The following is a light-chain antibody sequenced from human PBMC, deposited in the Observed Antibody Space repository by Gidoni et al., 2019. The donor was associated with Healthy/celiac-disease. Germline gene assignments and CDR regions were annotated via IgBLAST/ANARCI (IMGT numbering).Light chain of an antibody. Sequence: SSALTQAPAVSVAFGQTVRITCQGDSLRSYYASWYQQKPGQAPVLVIYGTNNRPSGIPDRFSGSSSGNTASLTITGDQAEDEADDYCNSRDSSGNHWVFGGGTKLTVL. CDR3: NSRDSSGNHWV. J-gene: IGLJ3*02. CDR2: GTN. CDR1: SLRSYY. V-gene: IGLV3-19*01.